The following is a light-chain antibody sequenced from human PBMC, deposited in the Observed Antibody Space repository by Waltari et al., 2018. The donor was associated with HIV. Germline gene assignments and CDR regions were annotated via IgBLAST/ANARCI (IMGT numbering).Light chain of an antibody. CDR1: SSKVGRNI. CDR2: SNS. V-gene: IGLV1-44*01. J-gene: IGLJ3*02. Sequence: QSVLAQPPSASGTPGQRVTISCSGSSSKVGRNIVNWYQQVPGTAPKLLIYSNSPRPPGVPARCSGSNSGTSASLAISGLQSEDEADYYCAAWDDSLNAWVFGGGTKLTVL. CDR3: AAWDDSLNAWV.